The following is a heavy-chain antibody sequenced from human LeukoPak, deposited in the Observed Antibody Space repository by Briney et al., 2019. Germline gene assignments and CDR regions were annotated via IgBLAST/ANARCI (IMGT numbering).Heavy chain of an antibody. Sequence: GSLRLSCAASGFTFSSYSMNWVRQAPGKGLEWVSYISSSSSTIYYADSVKGRFTISRDNSKNTLYLQLNSLRAEDTAVYYCAREGSGRTAYNDGLDVWGQGTMVTVSS. CDR3: AREGSGRTAYNDGLDV. CDR2: ISSSSSTI. V-gene: IGHV3-48*01. CDR1: GFTFSSYS. D-gene: IGHD3-10*01. J-gene: IGHJ3*01.